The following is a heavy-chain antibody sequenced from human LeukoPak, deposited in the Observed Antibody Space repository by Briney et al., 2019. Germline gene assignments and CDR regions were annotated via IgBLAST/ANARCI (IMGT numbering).Heavy chain of an antibody. D-gene: IGHD6-13*01. J-gene: IGHJ5*02. V-gene: IGHV4-59*01. CDR1: GGSLSSYY. Sequence: SETLSLTCNVSGGSLSSYYWCWIRAPPGAGLEWSGHIYYSGNTNYNPSLKSRVTISGDTSKNQFSLKLSSVTAADTAVYYCARDDSTSWYNWLDPWGPGTLVTVSS. CDR3: ARDDSTSWYNWLDP. CDR2: IYYSGNT.